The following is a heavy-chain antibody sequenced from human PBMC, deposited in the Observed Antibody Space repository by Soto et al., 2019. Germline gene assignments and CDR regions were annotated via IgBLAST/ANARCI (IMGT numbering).Heavy chain of an antibody. Sequence: SETLSLTCTVSGCSISSYYWSWIRQPPGKGLEWIGYIHYSGSSNYNPSLKSRLTISIDTSKNQFSLKLRSVTAADTAVYYCARHIVNTLDAFDMWGQGTMVTVSS. V-gene: IGHV4-59*08. CDR1: GCSISSYY. CDR3: ARHIVNTLDAFDM. CDR2: IHYSGSS. D-gene: IGHD1-26*01. J-gene: IGHJ3*02.